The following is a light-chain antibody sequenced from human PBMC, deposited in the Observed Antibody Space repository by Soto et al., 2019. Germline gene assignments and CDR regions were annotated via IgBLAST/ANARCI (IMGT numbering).Light chain of an antibody. J-gene: IGKJ4*01. CDR3: QQYNSYST. V-gene: IGKV1-5*03. CDR2: KAS. CDR1: QSVSDW. Sequence: DIQLTQSPSTLSASVGDRVTITCRASQSVSDWLAWYQRKPGKVPKLLIYKASNLESGVPSRFSGSGSGTEFTLTISSLQPDDFATYYCQQYNSYSTLGGGNKVDIK.